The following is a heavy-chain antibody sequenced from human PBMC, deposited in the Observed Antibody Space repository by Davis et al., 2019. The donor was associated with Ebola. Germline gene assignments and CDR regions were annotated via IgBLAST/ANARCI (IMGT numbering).Heavy chain of an antibody. J-gene: IGHJ4*02. CDR1: GYYFTSYW. D-gene: IGHD3-10*01. CDR2: IDPSDSKT. CDR3: ARGPRSYFRAGGDDY. V-gene: IGHV5-10-1*01. Sequence: GESLKISCTGSGYYFTSYWISWVRQMPGRGLEWMGRIDPSDSKTNYSPSFEGHVTISVDKSISTVYLQWSSLKASDTAMYYCARGPRSYFRAGGDDYWGQGTLVTVSS.